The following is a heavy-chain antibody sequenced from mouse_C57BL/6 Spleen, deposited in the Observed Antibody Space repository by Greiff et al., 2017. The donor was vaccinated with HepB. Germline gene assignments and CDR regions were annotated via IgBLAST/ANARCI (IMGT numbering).Heavy chain of an antibody. D-gene: IGHD2-5*01. CDR2: INPGSGGT. J-gene: IGHJ3*01. Sequence: VQLQQSGAELVRPGTSVKVSCKASGYAFTNYLIEWVKQRPGQGLEWIGVINPGSGGTNYNEKFKGKATLTADKSSSTAYMQLSSLTSEDSAVYFCARSGYSNYDPAWFAYWGQGTLVTVSA. V-gene: IGHV1-54*01. CDR3: ARSGYSNYDPAWFAY. CDR1: GYAFTNYL.